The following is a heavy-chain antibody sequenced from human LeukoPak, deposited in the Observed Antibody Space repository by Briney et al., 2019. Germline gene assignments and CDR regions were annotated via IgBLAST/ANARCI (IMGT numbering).Heavy chain of an antibody. Sequence: PGGSLRLSCAASGFTFDDYAMHWVRQAPGKGLEWVSGISWNSGSIGYADSVEGRFTISRDNAKNSLYLQMNSLRAEDTALYYCAREVVPAARANWFDPWGQGTLVTVSS. CDR1: GFTFDDYA. CDR2: ISWNSGSI. V-gene: IGHV3-9*01. CDR3: AREVVPAARANWFDP. J-gene: IGHJ5*02. D-gene: IGHD2-2*01.